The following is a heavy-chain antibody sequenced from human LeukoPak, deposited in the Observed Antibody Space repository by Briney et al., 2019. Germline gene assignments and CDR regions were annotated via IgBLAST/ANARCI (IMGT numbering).Heavy chain of an antibody. V-gene: IGHV1-2*02. D-gene: IGHD2-2*01. J-gene: IGHJ4*02. Sequence: ASVKVSCKASGYAFASHWLHWVRQAPGQGLEWVGYIKPDSDATDLAQRFQGRVTFTRDTSINTAYLELNGMTADDTAEYFCAKDDPHQRFDNWGQGTLVTVSS. CDR2: IKPDSDAT. CDR3: AKDDPHQRFDN. CDR1: GYAFASHW.